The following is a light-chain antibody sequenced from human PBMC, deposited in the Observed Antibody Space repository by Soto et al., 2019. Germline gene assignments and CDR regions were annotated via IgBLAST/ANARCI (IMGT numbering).Light chain of an antibody. CDR1: QSVSSN. J-gene: IGKJ5*01. V-gene: IGKV3-15*01. CDR2: DAS. Sequence: EVFLAQSTATLSVSPRERASLSGRASQSVSSNLAWHQQKPGQAPRILMYDASTRATGISARFSGSGSGTEFTLTISSLQSEDFAVYYCQQYHNWPITFGQGTRLEI. CDR3: QQYHNWPIT.